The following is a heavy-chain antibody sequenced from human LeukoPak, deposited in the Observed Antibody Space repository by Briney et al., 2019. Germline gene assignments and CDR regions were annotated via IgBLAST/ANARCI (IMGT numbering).Heavy chain of an antibody. D-gene: IGHD3-10*01. CDR2: IKRDGSEK. V-gene: IGHV3-7*03. CDR1: GFTFSSYW. CDR3: ASNYYGSGGYYNGGYYFDY. Sequence: GGSLRLSCATSGFTFSSYWMSWVRQAPGKGLEWVANIKRDGSEKYYVDSVKGRFTISRDSAKNSLYLEMNSLRAEDTAVYYCASNYYGSGGYYNGGYYFDYWGQGTLVTVSS. J-gene: IGHJ4*02.